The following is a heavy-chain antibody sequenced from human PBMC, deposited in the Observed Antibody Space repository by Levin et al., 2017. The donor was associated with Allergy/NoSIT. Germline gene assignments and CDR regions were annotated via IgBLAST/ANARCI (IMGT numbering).Heavy chain of an antibody. J-gene: IGHJ4*02. Sequence: GGSLRLSCAASGFTFSSYWMSWVRQAPGKGLEWVASIKQLGSEKYYVDSVKGRFTISGDNAKNSLYLQMSSLRAEDTAVYYCARFMSSTNTFDYWGQGTLVTVSS. CDR1: GFTFSSYW. D-gene: IGHD5/OR15-5a*01. CDR2: IKQLGSEK. CDR3: ARFMSSTNTFDY. V-gene: IGHV3-7*01.